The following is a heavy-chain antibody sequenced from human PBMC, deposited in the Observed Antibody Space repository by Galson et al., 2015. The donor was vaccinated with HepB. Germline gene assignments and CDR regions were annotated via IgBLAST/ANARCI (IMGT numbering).Heavy chain of an antibody. CDR2: IKSKTDGGTT. V-gene: IGHV3-15*01. J-gene: IGHJ6*02. Sequence: SLRLSCAASGFTFSNAWMSWVRQAPGKGLEWVGRIKSKTDGGTTDYAAPVKGRFTISRDDSKNTLYLQMNSLKTEDTAVYYCTSDSPYYYDSSGYYRGGYRPEGYYGMDVWGQGTTVTVSS. CDR3: TSDSPYYYDSSGYYRGGYRPEGYYGMDV. CDR1: GFTFSNAW. D-gene: IGHD3-22*01.